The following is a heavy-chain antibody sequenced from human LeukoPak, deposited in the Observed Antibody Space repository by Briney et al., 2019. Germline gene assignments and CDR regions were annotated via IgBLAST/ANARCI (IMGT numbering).Heavy chain of an antibody. J-gene: IGHJ3*02. Sequence: GGSLRLSCAASEFTFSSYAMHWVRQAPGKGLEWVAVISYDGSNKYYADSVKGRFTISRDNAKNTLYLQMNSLRAEDTAVYYCARGQEVPADEYPLDIFDMWGQGTRVTVSS. CDR3: ARGQEVPADEYPLDIFDM. CDR1: EFTFSSYA. D-gene: IGHD2-2*01. CDR2: ISYDGSNK. V-gene: IGHV3-30-3*01.